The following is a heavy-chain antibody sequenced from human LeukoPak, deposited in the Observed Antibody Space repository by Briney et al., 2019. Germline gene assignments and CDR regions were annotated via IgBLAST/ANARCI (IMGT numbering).Heavy chain of an antibody. CDR2: MNPNSGNT. V-gene: IGHV1-8*01. J-gene: IGHJ4*02. D-gene: IGHD3-10*01. CDR1: GYTFTSYE. CDR3: ARVMSELVDPFRGPFDY. Sequence: GASVKVSCKASGYTFTSYEINWVRQATGQGLEWMGWMNPNSGNTGYAQKYQGRVTMTRNTSISTAYMELSSLRSEDTAVYYCARVMSELVDPFRGPFDYWGQGTLVTVSS.